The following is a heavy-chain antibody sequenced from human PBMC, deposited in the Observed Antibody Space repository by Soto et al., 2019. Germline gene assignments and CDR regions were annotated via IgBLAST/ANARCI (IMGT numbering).Heavy chain of an antibody. CDR1: GYTFTTYY. V-gene: IGHV1-46*01. CDR3: AREGDGSNLGHSVDFDY. Sequence: QVQLVQSGAEVKKPGASVKVSCKASGYTFTTYYMHWVRQAPGQGLEWMGVINPSGGSTSYAQKFQGRVTVTRDTSTSTLYMELSSLRSEDTAVYYCAREGDGSNLGHSVDFDYWGQGTLVTVSS. D-gene: IGHD3-16*01. J-gene: IGHJ4*02. CDR2: INPSGGST.